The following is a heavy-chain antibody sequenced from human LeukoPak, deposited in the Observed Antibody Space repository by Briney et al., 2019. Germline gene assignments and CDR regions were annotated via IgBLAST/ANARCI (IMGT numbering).Heavy chain of an antibody. D-gene: IGHD3-10*01. CDR1: GFSLSTTGMR. CDR2: SDWDDDK. V-gene: IGHV2-70*04. Sequence: SGPALVKPTQTLTLTCTFSGFSLSTTGMRVSWIRQPPGKAPESLPRSDWDDDKFYSTPPKTRLTISKDTSKNQVVLTMTNMDPVDTATYYCARMASYGSGFDPWGQGTLVTVSS. J-gene: IGHJ5*02. CDR3: ARMASYGSGFDP.